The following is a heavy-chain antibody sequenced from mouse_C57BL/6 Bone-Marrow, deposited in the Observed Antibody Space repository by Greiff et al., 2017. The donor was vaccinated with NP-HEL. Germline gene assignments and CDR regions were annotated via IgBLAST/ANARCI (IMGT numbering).Heavy chain of an antibody. CDR1: GYTFTDYY. J-gene: IGHJ2*01. D-gene: IGHD1-1*01. V-gene: IGHV1-19*01. CDR2: INPYNGGT. Sequence: EVQLQQSGPVLVKPGASVKMSCKASGYTFTDYYMNWVKQSPGKSLEWIGVINPYNGGTSYNQKFKGKATLTVDKSSSTAYMELNSLTSEDSAVYYCERDYGRLYFDYWGQGTTLTVSS. CDR3: ERDYGRLYFDY.